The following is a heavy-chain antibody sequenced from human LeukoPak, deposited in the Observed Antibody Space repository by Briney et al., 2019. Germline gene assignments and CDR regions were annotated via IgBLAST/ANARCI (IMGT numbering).Heavy chain of an antibody. CDR2: IYYSGST. Sequence: SETLSLTCTVSGGSISSYYWSWIRQPPGKGLEWIGYIYYSGSTNYNPSLKSRVTISVDTSKNQFSLKLSSVTAADTAVYYCARPTVVTGVDAFDIWGQGTMVTVSS. CDR3: ARPTVVTGVDAFDI. D-gene: IGHD3-10*01. V-gene: IGHV4-59*01. J-gene: IGHJ3*02. CDR1: GGSISSYY.